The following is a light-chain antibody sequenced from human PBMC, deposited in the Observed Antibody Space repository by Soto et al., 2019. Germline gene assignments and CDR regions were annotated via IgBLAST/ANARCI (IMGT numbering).Light chain of an antibody. Sequence: EIVLTQSPGTLSLSPGERATLSCRASQSVRSLLAWYQQKPGQAPRLLIYDAYNRATGIQARFSGSGSGTDFTLTIRSLEPEDFAIYYCKQRSSWPLTFGQGTRLENK. CDR1: QSVRSL. CDR2: DAY. CDR3: KQRSSWPLT. V-gene: IGKV3-11*01. J-gene: IGKJ5*01.